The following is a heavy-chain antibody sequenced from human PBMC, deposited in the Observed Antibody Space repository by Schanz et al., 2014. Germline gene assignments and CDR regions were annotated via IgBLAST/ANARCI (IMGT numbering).Heavy chain of an antibody. Sequence: EVQLVESGGGVVRPGGSLRLSCEASGFTFSSYAINWVRQAPGKGLEWVSGISGSGASTYYADSVKGRFSISRDNSKSSLYLQMNSLRAEDTAVYYCAKSLESCPGGRCSRGYFDYWGQGALVTVSS. J-gene: IGHJ4*02. CDR1: GFTFSSYA. CDR3: AKSLESCPGGRCSRGYFDY. D-gene: IGHD2-8*02. V-gene: IGHV3-23*04. CDR2: ISGSGAST.